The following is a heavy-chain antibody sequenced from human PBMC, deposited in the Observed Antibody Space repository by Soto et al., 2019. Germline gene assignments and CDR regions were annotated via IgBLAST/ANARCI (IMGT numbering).Heavy chain of an antibody. V-gene: IGHV4-30-4*01. Sequence: QVQLQESGPGLVKPSQTLSLTCTVSGASISNGGYYWSWIRQPPGKGREWIGYMYNSGTTYYNPSLRTRLSRPPCTSKSQSSLKLTSVTAPDTPVHYCARGHVEILTTGFDFWGQGNRVTVSS. D-gene: IGHD4-17*01. CDR2: MYNSGTT. CDR1: GASISNGGYY. CDR3: ARGHVEILTTGFDF. J-gene: IGHJ4*02.